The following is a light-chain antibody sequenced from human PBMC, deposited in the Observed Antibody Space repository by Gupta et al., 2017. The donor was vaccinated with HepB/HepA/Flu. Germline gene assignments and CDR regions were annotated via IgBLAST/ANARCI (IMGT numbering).Light chain of an antibody. CDR3: QQYTNWPLT. Sequence: EILMTQSPVSQSVSPGERATLSCRASQSVSSYLPWYQQEPDQAPRLLIYGASHRATGIPAMFSGSGSGTEFTLSINSLQSEDFAVYYCQQYTNWPLTFGQGTKVEIK. V-gene: IGKV3-15*01. CDR2: GAS. CDR1: QSVSSY. J-gene: IGKJ1*01.